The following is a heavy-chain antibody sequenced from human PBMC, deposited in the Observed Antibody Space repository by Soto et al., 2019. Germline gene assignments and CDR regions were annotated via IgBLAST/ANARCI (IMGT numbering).Heavy chain of an antibody. CDR2: IYYSGST. CDR1: GGSISSYY. CDR3: ARRYGASFDY. D-gene: IGHD4-17*01. J-gene: IGHJ4*02. Sequence: PSETLSLTCTHSGGSISSYYWSWIRQPPGKGLEWIGYIYYSGSTNYNPSLKSRVTISVDTSKNQFSLKLSSVTAADPAVYYCARRYGASFDYWGQGTLVTSPQ. V-gene: IGHV4-59*01.